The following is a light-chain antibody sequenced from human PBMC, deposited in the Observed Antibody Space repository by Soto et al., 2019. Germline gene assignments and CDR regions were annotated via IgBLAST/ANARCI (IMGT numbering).Light chain of an antibody. CDR3: QKYNSAHLT. V-gene: IGKV1-27*01. CDR2: AAS. J-gene: IGKJ1*01. Sequence: DIQMTQSPSSLSASVGDRVTITCRASQGISNYLAWYHQKPGKVPKLLIYAASTLQSGVPSRLSGSGSGTDFTLTISSLQPEDVETYYCQKYNSAHLTFGQGTKVEIK. CDR1: QGISNY.